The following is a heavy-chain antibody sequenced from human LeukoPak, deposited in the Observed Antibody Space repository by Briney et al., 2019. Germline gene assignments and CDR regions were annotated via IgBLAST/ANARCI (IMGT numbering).Heavy chain of an antibody. J-gene: IGHJ4*02. D-gene: IGHD3-10*01. CDR2: VSAGHHA. Sequence: GGSLRLSCTASGFTLGGHDMHWVRQTTGDGLEWVAAVSAGHHAFYAGSVKGRFTVSREDAKNSLYLQMNSLRPEDTALYYCASQDYLGSQKYNKGLDYWGQGTLATVSS. CDR1: GFTLGGHD. V-gene: IGHV3-13*01. CDR3: ASQDYLGSQKYNKGLDY.